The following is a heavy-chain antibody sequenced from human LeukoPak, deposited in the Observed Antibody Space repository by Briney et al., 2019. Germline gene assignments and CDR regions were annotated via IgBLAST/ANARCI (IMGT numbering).Heavy chain of an antibody. CDR1: GFTFSDYY. D-gene: IGHD1-1*01. J-gene: IGHJ2*01. CDR2: IYYSGST. V-gene: IGHV4-30-4*08. CDR3: AGTGSYQDHRYWYFDL. Sequence: LRLSCAASGFTFSDYYMSWIRQPPGKGLEWIGYIYYSGSTYYNPSLKSRVTISVDTSKNQFSLKLSSVTAADTAVYYCAGTGSYQDHRYWYFDLWGRGTLVTASS.